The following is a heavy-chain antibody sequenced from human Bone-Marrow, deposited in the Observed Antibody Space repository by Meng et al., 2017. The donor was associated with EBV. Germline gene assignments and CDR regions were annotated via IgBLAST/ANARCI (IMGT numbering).Heavy chain of an antibody. Sequence: VQGGEAGGGVVQPGRSLRLSCAASGLPFSSYGMHWVRQAPGKGLEWVAVISYDGSNKYYADSVKGRFTISRDNSKNTLYLQMNSLRAEDTAVYYCAKLSSAGAAGLDYWGQGTLVTVSS. J-gene: IGHJ4*02. CDR2: ISYDGSNK. D-gene: IGHD6-13*01. CDR1: GLPFSSYG. V-gene: IGHV3-30*18. CDR3: AKLSSAGAAGLDY.